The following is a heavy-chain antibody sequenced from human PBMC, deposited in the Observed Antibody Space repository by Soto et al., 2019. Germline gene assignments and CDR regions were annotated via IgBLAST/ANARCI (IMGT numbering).Heavy chain of an antibody. Sequence: QVQLVESGGGVVQPGRSLRLSCAASGFIFSTYGMFWVRQAPGRGLEWVALISYDGRNTYYSDYVKGRFTVSRDNSKSTLYLQMNSLRAEDTAVYYCAKGSYSGIYSDFDYWVQGTLVTVSS. CDR3: AKGSYSGIYSDFDY. J-gene: IGHJ4*02. D-gene: IGHD1-26*01. CDR1: GFIFSTYG. CDR2: ISYDGRNT. V-gene: IGHV3-30*18.